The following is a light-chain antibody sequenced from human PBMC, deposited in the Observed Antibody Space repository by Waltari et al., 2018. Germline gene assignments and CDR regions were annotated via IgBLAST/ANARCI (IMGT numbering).Light chain of an antibody. CDR1: SSDVGGYNY. J-gene: IGLJ1*01. CDR2: DVS. Sequence: QSALTQPASVSGSPGQSITISCTGTSSDVGGYNYVSWYQQHPGKAPKLMIYDVSKRPAGFSIRFSGSKSGNTACLTISGLQAEDEADYYCSSYTSSPLGVFGTGTKVTVL. V-gene: IGLV2-14*01. CDR3: SSYTSSPLGV.